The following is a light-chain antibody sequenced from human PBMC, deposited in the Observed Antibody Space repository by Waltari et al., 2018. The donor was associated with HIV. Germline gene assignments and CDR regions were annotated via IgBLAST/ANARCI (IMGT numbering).Light chain of an antibody. CDR2: GAS. J-gene: IGKJ4*01. Sequence: EIVMTQSQATLSVSPGERATLSCRASQSVSSNLARYQQKPGQAPRLLIYGASTSATGIPARFSGSGSGTEFTLTISSLQSEDFAVYYCQQYNNWPPLTFGGGTKVEIK. V-gene: IGKV3-15*01. CDR1: QSVSSN. CDR3: QQYNNWPPLT.